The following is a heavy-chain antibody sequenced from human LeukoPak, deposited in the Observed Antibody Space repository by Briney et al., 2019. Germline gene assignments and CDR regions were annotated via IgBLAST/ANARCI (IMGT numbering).Heavy chain of an antibody. J-gene: IGHJ4*02. D-gene: IGHD3-10*01. CDR2: INWNSGSV. Sequence: QPGGSLRLSCAASGFTFDDYAMHWVRHAPGKGLEWVSGINWNSGSVTYADSVQGRFTISRDNAKNSLYLQMNSLRTEDTALYYCAKGRTYYFFDYWGQGTLVTVSS. V-gene: IGHV3-9*01. CDR1: GFTFDDYA. CDR3: AKGRTYYFFDY.